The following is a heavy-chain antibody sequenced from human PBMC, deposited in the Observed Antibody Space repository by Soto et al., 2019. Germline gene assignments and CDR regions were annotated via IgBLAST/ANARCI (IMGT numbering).Heavy chain of an antibody. CDR2: INSDGSST. Sequence: GVSLRLSCAASGFTFSSYWMHWVRQAPGKGLVWVSRINSDGSSTSYTDSVKGRFTISRDNAKNTLYLQMNSLRAEDTAVYYCPRELSISLCYYYHRMDFWGQGTTVTVS. CDR3: PRELSISLCYYYHRMDF. CDR1: GFTFSSYW. J-gene: IGHJ6*02. V-gene: IGHV3-74*01. D-gene: IGHD6-6*01.